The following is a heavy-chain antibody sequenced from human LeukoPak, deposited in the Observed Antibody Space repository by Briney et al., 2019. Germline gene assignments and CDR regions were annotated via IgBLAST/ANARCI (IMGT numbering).Heavy chain of an antibody. CDR1: GGSISSYY. CDR3: ASFSSSWKLVFDY. V-gene: IGHV4-59*08. Sequence: SETLSLTCTVSGGSISSYYWSWIRQPPGKGLEWIGYIYYSGSTNYNPSLKSRVTISVDTSKNQFSLKLSSVTAADTAVYYCASFSSSWKLVFDYWGQGTLVTVSS. D-gene: IGHD6-13*01. CDR2: IYYSGST. J-gene: IGHJ4*02.